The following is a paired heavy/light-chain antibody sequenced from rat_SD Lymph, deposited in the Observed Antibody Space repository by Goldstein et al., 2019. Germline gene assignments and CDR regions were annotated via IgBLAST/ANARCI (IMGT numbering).Light chain of an antibody. Sequence: DVVLTQTPVSLSVTLGDQASISCRSSQSLEYSDGYTYLEWYLQKPGQSPQLLIYEVSNRFSGVPDRFIGSGSGTDFTLKISRVEPEDLGVYYCFQATHDPLTFGSGTKLEIK. CDR3: FQATHDPLT. V-gene: IGKV1S26*01. CDR1: QSLEYSDGYTY. J-gene: IGKJ5*01. CDR2: EVS.
Heavy chain of an antibody. J-gene: IGHJ2*01. V-gene: IGHV5-34*01. CDR2: ISSSSSYI. D-gene: IGHD1-2*01. CDR3: ARWGRSYMGFDY. Sequence: EVQLVESGGGLVQPGRSLKLSCLASGFTFSNYGMNWIRQAPGKGLEWVASISSSSSYIYYADTVKGRFTISRDNAKNTLYLQMTSLRSEDTALYYCARWGRSYMGFDYWGQGVMVTVSS. CDR1: GFTFSNYG.